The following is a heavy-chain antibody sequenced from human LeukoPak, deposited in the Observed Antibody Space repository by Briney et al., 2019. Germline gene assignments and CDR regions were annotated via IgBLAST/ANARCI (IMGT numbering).Heavy chain of an antibody. J-gene: IGHJ4*02. Sequence: GGSLRLSCAASGFTFSSAWMTWVRQAPGKGLEWVGRIKSKIDGGTTEYAAPVKGRFTISRDDSKNTVYLQMNSLQTEDTAVYHCTTDRRYCSGGTCYYDRNYWGQGTLVTVSS. D-gene: IGHD2-15*01. CDR2: IKSKIDGGTT. CDR1: GFTFSSAW. CDR3: TTDRRYCSGGTCYYDRNY. V-gene: IGHV3-15*01.